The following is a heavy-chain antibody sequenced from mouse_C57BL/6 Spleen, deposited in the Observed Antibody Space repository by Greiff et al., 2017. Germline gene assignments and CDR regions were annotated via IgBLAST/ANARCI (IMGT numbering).Heavy chain of an antibody. CDR1: GYTFTSYW. CDR3: ARSTIYYYGSSFYYYAMDY. J-gene: IGHJ4*01. V-gene: IGHV1-69*01. CDR2: IDPSDSYT. Sequence: VQLQQPGAELVMPGASVKLSCKASGYTFTSYWMHWVKQRPGQGLEWIGEIDPSDSYTNYNPKFKGKSTLTVDKSSSTADMQLSSLTSEDSAVYYGARSTIYYYGSSFYYYAMDYWGQGTSVTVSS. D-gene: IGHD1-1*01.